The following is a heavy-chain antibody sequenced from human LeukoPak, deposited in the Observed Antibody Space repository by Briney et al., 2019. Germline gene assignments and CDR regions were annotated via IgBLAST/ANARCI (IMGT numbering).Heavy chain of an antibody. V-gene: IGHV4-34*01. CDR3: ARYRQQWLVPRYYFDY. CDR2: VNHSGRT. J-gene: IGHJ4*02. D-gene: IGHD6-19*01. CDR1: GGSFSDYW. Sequence: PSETLSLTCAVYGGSFSDYWWTWIRQSPGKGLEWIGEVNHSGRTNYNPSLKSRVTISVDTSKNQFSLKLSSVTAADTAVYYCARYRQQWLVPRYYFDYWGQGTLVTVSS.